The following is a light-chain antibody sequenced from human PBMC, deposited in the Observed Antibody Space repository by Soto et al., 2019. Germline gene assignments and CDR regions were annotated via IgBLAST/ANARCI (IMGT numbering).Light chain of an antibody. CDR3: SSFAGGGNPVL. J-gene: IGLJ2*01. V-gene: IGLV2-8*01. CDR2: EVT. Sequence: QSALTQPPSASGSLGQSVTISWTGTSGNVGGYNYVSWHQQHPGKAPKLMIYEVTKRPSGVPDRFSGSKSGNTASLTVSGLQAEDEADYYCSSFAGGGNPVLFGGGTKLTVL. CDR1: SGNVGGYNY.